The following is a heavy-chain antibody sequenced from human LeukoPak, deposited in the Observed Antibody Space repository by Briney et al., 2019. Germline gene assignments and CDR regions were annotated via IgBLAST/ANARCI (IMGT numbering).Heavy chain of an antibody. J-gene: IGHJ6*03. CDR3: ARGTYGYYMDV. CDR2: IYRSGST. CDR1: NYSISNSLY. D-gene: IGHD4-17*01. Sequence: SETLSLTCSGSNYSISNSLYWGWLRQPPGKGLEWIGSIYRSGSTFYNPSLRSRVTISLDTSKNQFSPKLSSVTAADTAVYFCARGTYGYYMDVWGKGTTVTVSS. V-gene: IGHV4-38-2*02.